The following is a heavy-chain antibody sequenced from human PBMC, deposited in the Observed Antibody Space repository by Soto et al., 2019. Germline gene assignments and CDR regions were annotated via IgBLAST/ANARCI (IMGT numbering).Heavy chain of an antibody. CDR2: MNPNSGNT. Sequence: VSSVKVSCKASGYTFTSYDINWVRQATGQGLEWMGWMNPNSGNTGYAQKFQGRVTMTRNTSISTADMELSSLRSEETAVYYCVLFTWGIAAAGYYYGMDVWGQGTTVTVSS. V-gene: IGHV1-8*01. CDR3: VLFTWGIAAAGYYYGMDV. D-gene: IGHD6-13*01. J-gene: IGHJ6*02. CDR1: GYTFTSYD.